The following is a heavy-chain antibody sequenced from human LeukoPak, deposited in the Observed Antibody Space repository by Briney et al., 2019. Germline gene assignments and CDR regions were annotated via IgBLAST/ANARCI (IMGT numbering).Heavy chain of an antibody. CDR2: IYYSGNT. J-gene: IGHJ4*02. CDR3: ARQTGSGLFILP. Sequence: SETLSLTCTVSGVSISSSNSCWGWIRQPPGKGLAWIGSIYYSGNTYYNASLKSQVFISIGTSKNQFSLRLTSVTAADTAVYYCARQTGSGLFILPGGQGTLVTVSS. CDR1: GVSISSSNSC. V-gene: IGHV4-39*01. D-gene: IGHD3/OR15-3a*01.